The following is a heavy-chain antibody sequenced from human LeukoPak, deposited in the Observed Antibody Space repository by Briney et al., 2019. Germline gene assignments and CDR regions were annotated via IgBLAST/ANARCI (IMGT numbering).Heavy chain of an antibody. CDR1: GYTFIGYY. D-gene: IGHD6-19*01. CDR2: INPNSGGT. CDR3: ARDQSGAVAGYGWFDP. V-gene: IGHV1-2*02. Sequence: ASVKVSCKASGYTFIGYYIHWVRQAPGQGVEWMGWINPNSGGTRYEEKFQGRVTMTRDTSMSTAYVELSRLRSDDTAVYYCARDQSGAVAGYGWFDPRGQGTQVTVSS. J-gene: IGHJ5*02.